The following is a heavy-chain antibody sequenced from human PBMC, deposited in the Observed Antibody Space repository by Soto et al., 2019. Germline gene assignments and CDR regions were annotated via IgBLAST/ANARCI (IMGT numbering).Heavy chain of an antibody. D-gene: IGHD2-2*01. J-gene: IGHJ6*03. CDR2: ISSSSSTI. CDR1: GFTFSSYS. Sequence: GGSLRLSCAASGFTFSSYSMNWVRQAPGKGLEWVSYISSSSSTIYYADSVKGRFTISRDNAKNSLYLQMNSLRAEDTAVYYCAREDIVVVPAAMPYYYYYYYMDVWGKGTTVTVSS. V-gene: IGHV3-48*01. CDR3: AREDIVVVPAAMPYYYYYYYMDV.